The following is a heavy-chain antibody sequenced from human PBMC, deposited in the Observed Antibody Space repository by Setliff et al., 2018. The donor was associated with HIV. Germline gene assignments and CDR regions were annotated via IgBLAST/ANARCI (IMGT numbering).Heavy chain of an antibody. V-gene: IGHV1-3*01. CDR3: ARGALLAVFDFDH. Sequence: ASVKVSCKASGYTFTTYSMHWVRQAPGQSLEWMGWINVGKGDTKYSQEFQGRITITRDTTANTAYMELSSLRSDDTAVYFCARGALLAVFDFDHWGRGTQVTVSS. J-gene: IGHJ4*01. D-gene: IGHD1-26*01. CDR2: INVGKGDT. CDR1: GYTFTTYS.